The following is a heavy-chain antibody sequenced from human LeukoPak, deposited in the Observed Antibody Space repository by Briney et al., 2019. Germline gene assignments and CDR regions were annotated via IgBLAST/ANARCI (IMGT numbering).Heavy chain of an antibody. CDR3: TFSGYDTHYYFDY. J-gene: IGHJ4*02. Sequence: PSETLSLTCTVSGGSINNYYWSWIRQPPGKGLEWIGYIYYSGSTNYNPSLKSRVTMSVDTSKNQFSLKLSSVTAADTAVYYCTFSGYDTHYYFDYWGQGTLVTVSS. CDR1: GGSINNYY. V-gene: IGHV4-59*12. D-gene: IGHD5-12*01. CDR2: IYYSGST.